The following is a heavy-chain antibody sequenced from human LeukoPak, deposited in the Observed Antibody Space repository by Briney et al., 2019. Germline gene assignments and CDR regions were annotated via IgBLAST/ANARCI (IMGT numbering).Heavy chain of an antibody. Sequence: PSETLSLTCTVSGGPISSSSYYWGWIRQPPGKGLEWIGSIYYSGSTYYNPSLKSRVTISVDTPKNQFSLKLSSVTAADTAVYYCARLLSGSGYLFDYWGQGTLVTVSS. J-gene: IGHJ4*02. CDR3: ARLLSGSGYLFDY. V-gene: IGHV4-39*01. CDR2: IYYSGST. D-gene: IGHD3-22*01. CDR1: GGPISSSSYY.